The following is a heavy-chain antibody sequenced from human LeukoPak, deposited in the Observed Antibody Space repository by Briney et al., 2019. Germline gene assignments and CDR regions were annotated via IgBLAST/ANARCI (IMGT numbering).Heavy chain of an antibody. Sequence: GGSLRLSCAASGFTFSSYAMTWVRQAPGKGLEWVSDISGSGGTTYYADSVKGRFTISRDNSKNTLYLQMNSLRAEDTAVYYCAKGWDLWPRTFLDYWGQGTLVTVSS. V-gene: IGHV3-23*01. CDR2: ISGSGGTT. D-gene: IGHD1-26*01. CDR3: AKGWDLWPRTFLDY. J-gene: IGHJ4*02. CDR1: GFTFSSYA.